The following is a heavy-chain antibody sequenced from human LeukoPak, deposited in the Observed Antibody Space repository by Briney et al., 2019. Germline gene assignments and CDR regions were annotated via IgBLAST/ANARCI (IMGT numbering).Heavy chain of an antibody. CDR3: ARHRKIAAAGTPDY. CDR1: GGSFSGYY. CDR2: INHSGST. Sequence: MSSETLSLTCAVYGGSFSGYYWSWIRQPPGKGLEWIGEINHSGSTNYNPSLKSRVTISVDTSKNQFSLKLSSVTAADTAVYYCARHRKIAAAGTPDYWGQGTLVTVSS. D-gene: IGHD6-13*01. V-gene: IGHV4-34*01. J-gene: IGHJ4*02.